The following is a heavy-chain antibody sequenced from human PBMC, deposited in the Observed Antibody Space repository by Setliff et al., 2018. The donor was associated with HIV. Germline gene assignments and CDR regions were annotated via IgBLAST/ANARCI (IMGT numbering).Heavy chain of an antibody. CDR2: MSFSANS. Sequence: PSETLSLTCTVSGGSIGGGDYYWSWIRQPPGKGLEWLGYMSFSANSNYNPSLKNRITISIDTSKNQFSLRLKSVTAADAAIYYCARGAGAFGAKLDSWGQGSLVTVSS. J-gene: IGHJ4*02. CDR3: ARGAGAFGAKLDS. V-gene: IGHV4-61*08. CDR1: GGSIGGGDYY. D-gene: IGHD3-10*01.